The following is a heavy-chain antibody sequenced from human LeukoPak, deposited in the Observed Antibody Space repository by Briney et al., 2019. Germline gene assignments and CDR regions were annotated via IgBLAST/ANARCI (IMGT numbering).Heavy chain of an antibody. CDR2: AHYSGST. V-gene: IGHV4-59*01. D-gene: IGHD1-26*01. J-gene: IGHJ4*02. CDR3: ARDLSGSYYHD. Sequence: SETLSLTCTVSGGSISNYYWSWIRQPPGKGLEWIGYAHYSGSTNYNPSLESRVTISVDTSNNQFSLKLSSVTAADTAVYFCARDLSGSYYHDRGQGTLVTVSS. CDR1: GGSISNYY.